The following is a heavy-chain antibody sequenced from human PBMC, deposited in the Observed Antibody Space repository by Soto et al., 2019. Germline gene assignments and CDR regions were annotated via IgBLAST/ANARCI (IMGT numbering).Heavy chain of an antibody. D-gene: IGHD6-13*01. V-gene: IGHV4-30-2*01. Sequence: SETLSLTCAVSGGSISSGGYSWSWIRQPPGKGLEWIGYIYHSGSTYYNPSLKSRVTISVDRSKNQFSLKLSSVTTADTAVYYCARGRGAAAGPYLFAISGQGTMVTVSS. J-gene: IGHJ3*02. CDR1: GGSISSGGYS. CDR2: IYHSGST. CDR3: ARGRGAAAGPYLFAI.